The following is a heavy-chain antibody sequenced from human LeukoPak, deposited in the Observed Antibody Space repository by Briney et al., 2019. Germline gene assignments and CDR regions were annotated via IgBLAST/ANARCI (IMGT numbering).Heavy chain of an antibody. J-gene: IGHJ4*02. CDR2: IYYTGST. Sequence: TPSETLSLTCSVSGASISGGTYYWDWIRQPPGKGLEWIGSIYYTGSTYDNPSLKSRVTISVDTSKNQFSLKLSSVTAADTAVYYCARRGGSGRAFDYWGQGTLVTVSS. V-gene: IGHV4-39*01. CDR3: ARRGGSGRAFDY. D-gene: IGHD1-26*01. CDR1: GASISGGTYY.